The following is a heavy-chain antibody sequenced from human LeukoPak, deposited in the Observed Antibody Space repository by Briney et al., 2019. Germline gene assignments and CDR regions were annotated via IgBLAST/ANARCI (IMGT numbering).Heavy chain of an antibody. CDR3: ARDSSGGRYYMDV. CDR1: GYTFTGYY. J-gene: IGHJ6*03. Sequence: ASVKVSSQPSGYTFTGYYMHRVRQAPGQGLDWMGWIKPTTSGTRDAKTFQGRGTMTRDTSTSTAYMELRRLRSDATAVYYCARDSSGGRYYMDVWGKGTTVTVSS. V-gene: IGHV1-2*02. CDR2: IKPTTSGT. D-gene: IGHD6-19*01.